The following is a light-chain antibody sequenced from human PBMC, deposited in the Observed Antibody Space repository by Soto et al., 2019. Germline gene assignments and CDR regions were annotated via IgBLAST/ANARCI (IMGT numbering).Light chain of an antibody. Sequence: QSVLTQPASVSGSPGQSITISCTGTSSGVGGYIYVSWYQQHPGKAPKLMIYAVTSRPSGVSYRFSGSKSGNTASLTISGLQAEDEADYYCSSYTTSSSYVFGTGTKVTVL. CDR1: SSGVGGYIY. V-gene: IGLV2-14*01. CDR2: AVT. J-gene: IGLJ1*01. CDR3: SSYTTSSSYV.